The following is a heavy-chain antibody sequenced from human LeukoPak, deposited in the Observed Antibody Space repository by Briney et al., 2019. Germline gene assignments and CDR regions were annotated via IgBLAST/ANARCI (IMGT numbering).Heavy chain of an antibody. CDR1: GFTVSSNY. J-gene: IGHJ4*02. D-gene: IGHD3-10*01. V-gene: IGHV3-74*01. Sequence: GGSLRLSCAASGFTVSSNYMSWVRQAPGKGLIWVSRINSDGTTSYADSVKGRFTISRDNAKNMLYLQMNSLRAEDTAVYYCARDWYYSIDYWGQGTLVTVSS. CDR2: INSDGTT. CDR3: ARDWYYSIDY.